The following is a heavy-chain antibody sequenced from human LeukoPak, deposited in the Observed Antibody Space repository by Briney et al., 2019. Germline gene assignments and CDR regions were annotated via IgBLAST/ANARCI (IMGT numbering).Heavy chain of an antibody. Sequence: GGSLRLSCAASGFTFSDYYMSWIRQAPGKGLEWVSYISSSGSTIYYADSVKGRFTISRDNAKNSLYLQMNSLRAEDTAVYYCARGGIAARNSMYYFDYWGQGTLVTVSS. J-gene: IGHJ4*02. V-gene: IGHV3-11*01. CDR2: ISSSGSTI. CDR3: ARGGIAARNSMYYFDY. CDR1: GFTFSDYY. D-gene: IGHD6-6*01.